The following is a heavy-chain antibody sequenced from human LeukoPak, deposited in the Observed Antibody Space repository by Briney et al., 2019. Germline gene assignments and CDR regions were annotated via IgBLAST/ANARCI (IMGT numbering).Heavy chain of an antibody. Sequence: PGESLRLSCAASGFAFSNARMSWVRQAPGKGLEWVGRIKSKTDGGTTDYAAPVKGRFTISRDDSNNTLYLQMNSLKTEDTAVYYCTTDRPSYDYVWGSYRLLPYYFDYWGQGTLVTVSS. V-gene: IGHV3-15*01. CDR2: IKSKTDGGTT. D-gene: IGHD3-16*02. J-gene: IGHJ4*02. CDR3: TTDRPSYDYVWGSYRLLPYYFDY. CDR1: GFAFSNAR.